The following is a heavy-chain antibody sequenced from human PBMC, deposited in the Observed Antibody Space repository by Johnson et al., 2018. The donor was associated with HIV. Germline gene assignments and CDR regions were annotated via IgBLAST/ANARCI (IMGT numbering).Heavy chain of an antibody. Sequence: VQLVESGGGLVQPGGSLRLSCAASGFTFSNNAMSWVRQAPGKGLEWVAGIRCTGDNTYYADSVTGRFTISRENSKNTVYRQMKSLRAEDTAVYYCAKDLGITVAGRGGLDAFDIWCQGTMVTVSS. CDR1: GFTFSNNA. V-gene: IGHV3-23*04. D-gene: IGHD6-19*01. J-gene: IGHJ3*02. CDR3: AKDLGITVAGRGGLDAFDI. CDR2: IRCTGDNT.